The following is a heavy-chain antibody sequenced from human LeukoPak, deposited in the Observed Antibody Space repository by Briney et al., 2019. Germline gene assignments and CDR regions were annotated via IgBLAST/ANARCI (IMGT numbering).Heavy chain of an antibody. D-gene: IGHD5-18*01. CDR1: GYTFTGYY. V-gene: IGHV1-2*02. CDR2: INPHSGGT. J-gene: IGHJ4*02. Sequence: GASVKVSCKASGYTFTGYYMHWVRQAPGQGLEWMGWINPHSGGTDYAQKFQGRVTMTRDTSISTAYMELSRLRSDDTAVYYCARVEFRGIQLWFGYWGQGTLVTVSS. CDR3: ARVEFRGIQLWFGY.